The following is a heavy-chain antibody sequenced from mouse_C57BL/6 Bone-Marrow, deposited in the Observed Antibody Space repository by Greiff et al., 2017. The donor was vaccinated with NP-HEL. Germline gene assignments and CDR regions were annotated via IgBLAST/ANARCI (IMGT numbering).Heavy chain of an antibody. Sequence: EVKLLESVAELVRPGASVKLSCTASGFNITNTYMHWVKQRPEQGLEWIGRLDPSNGNTKYAPKFKGKATITADTSSNTAYLQLSSLTSEDTAIYYCASYYGRSCLDYWGQGTTLTVSS. J-gene: IGHJ2*01. V-gene: IGHV14-3*01. CDR2: LDPSNGNT. D-gene: IGHD1-1*01. CDR3: ASYYGRSCLDY. CDR1: GFNITNTY.